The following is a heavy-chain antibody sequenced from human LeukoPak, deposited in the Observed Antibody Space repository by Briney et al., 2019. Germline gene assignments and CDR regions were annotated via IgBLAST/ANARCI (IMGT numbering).Heavy chain of an antibody. J-gene: IGHJ4*02. CDR3: AKDTGWELLRSFDY. CDR2: ISWKSGSI. Sequence: GGSLRLSCAASGFTFNDYAMHWVRQAPGKGLEWVSGISWKSGSIGYADSVKGRFTISRDNAKNSLYLQMNSLRAEDTAFYYCAKDTGWELLRSFDYWGQGTLVTVSS. V-gene: IGHV3-9*01. D-gene: IGHD1-26*01. CDR1: GFTFNDYA.